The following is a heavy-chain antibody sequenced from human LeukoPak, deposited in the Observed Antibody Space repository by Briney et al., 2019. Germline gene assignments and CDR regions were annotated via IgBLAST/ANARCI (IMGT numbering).Heavy chain of an antibody. D-gene: IGHD5-12*01. CDR2: ISSSSSYI. V-gene: IGHV3-21*01. Sequence: GGPLRLSCAASGFTFSSYSMNWVRQAPGKGLEWVSSISSSSSYIYYADSVKGRFTISRDNAKNSLYLQMNSLRAEDTAVYYCARVGGYDPYYYYGMDVWGQGTTVTVSS. CDR1: GFTFSSYS. J-gene: IGHJ6*02. CDR3: ARVGGYDPYYYYGMDV.